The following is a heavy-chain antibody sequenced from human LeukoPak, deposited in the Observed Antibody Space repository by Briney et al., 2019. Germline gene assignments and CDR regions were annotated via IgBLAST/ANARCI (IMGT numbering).Heavy chain of an antibody. CDR2: IYYSGST. CDR1: GDSISRYY. CDR3: ARGGGYSSGLSY. D-gene: IGHD6-19*01. J-gene: IGHJ4*02. V-gene: IGHV4-59*01. Sequence: SETLSLTCTVSGDSISRYYWSWIRQPPGKGLEWIGYIYYSGSTNYNPSLKSRVTISVDTSKNQFSLKLSSVTAADTAVYYCARGGGYSSGLSYWGQGTLVTVSS.